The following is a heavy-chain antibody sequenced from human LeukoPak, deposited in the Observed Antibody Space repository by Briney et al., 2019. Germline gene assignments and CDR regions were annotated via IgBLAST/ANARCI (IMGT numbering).Heavy chain of an antibody. D-gene: IGHD3-10*01. CDR3: ARDLLDTYYYGSGSYEGPDY. CDR2: ISGGGGST. J-gene: IGHJ4*02. V-gene: IGHV3-23*01. CDR1: GFTFTSYS. Sequence: PGGSLRLSCAASGFTFTSYSMNWVRQAPGKGLEWVSTISGGGGSTYYADSVRGRFTISRDNSKNTLYLQMNSLRAEDTAVYYCARDLLDTYYYGSGSYEGPDYWGQGTLVTVSS.